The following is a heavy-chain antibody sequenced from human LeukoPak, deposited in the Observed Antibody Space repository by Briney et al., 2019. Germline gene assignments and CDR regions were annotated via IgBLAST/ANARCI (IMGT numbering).Heavy chain of an antibody. D-gene: IGHD3-16*01. CDR3: ARGAQGALDY. V-gene: IGHV3-48*04. Sequence: GGSLRLSCAASGFTFSSYSMNWVRRAPGKGLEWVSYISSSSSTIYYADSVKGRFTISRDNAKNSLYLQMNSLRAEDTAVYYRARGAQGALDYWGQGTLVTVSS. CDR1: GFTFSSYS. J-gene: IGHJ4*02. CDR2: ISSSSSTI.